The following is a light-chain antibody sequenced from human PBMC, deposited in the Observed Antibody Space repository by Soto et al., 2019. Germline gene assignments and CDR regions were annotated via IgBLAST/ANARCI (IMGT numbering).Light chain of an antibody. J-gene: IGLJ3*02. Sequence: QSVLTQPASVSGSPGQSITISCTGSSSDVGSYTFVSWYQHHPGKAPKLMIYEATKRPSGVSHRFSGSKSGNTASLTISGLQSEDEGEYYCSSYAGSMTWVFGGGTQLTVL. CDR3: SSYAGSMTWV. CDR2: EAT. V-gene: IGLV2-23*01. CDR1: SSDVGSYTF.